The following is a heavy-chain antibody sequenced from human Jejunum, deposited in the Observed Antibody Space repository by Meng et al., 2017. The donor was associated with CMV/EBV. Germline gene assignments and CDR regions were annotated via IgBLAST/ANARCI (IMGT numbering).Heavy chain of an antibody. CDR2: VSWNSLSR. D-gene: IGHD3-22*01. J-gene: IGHJ6*02. Sequence: FAMPSGRQAPGKGLGCVAGVSWNSLSRSYADSVRGRFHISRENSKNSLYLQMTGLRLEDMALYYCAKSGPEYDRSGYYVLHPFDMWGQGTRVTVSS. CDR3: AKSGPEYDRSGYYVLHPFDM. CDR1: FA. V-gene: IGHV3-9*03.